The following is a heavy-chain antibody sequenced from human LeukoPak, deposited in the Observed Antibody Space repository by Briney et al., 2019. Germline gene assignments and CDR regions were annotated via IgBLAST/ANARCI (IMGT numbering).Heavy chain of an antibody. CDR2: IIPILGIA. D-gene: IGHD3-22*01. V-gene: IGHV1-69*04. CDR1: GGTFSSYA. Sequence: SVKVSFKASGGTFSSYAISWVRQAPGQGLEWMGRIIPILGIANYAQKFQGRVTITADKSTSTAYMELSSLRSEDTAVYYCARDPSGDRDSSGYYYAPYWGQGTLVTVSS. J-gene: IGHJ4*02. CDR3: ARDPSGDRDSSGYYYAPY.